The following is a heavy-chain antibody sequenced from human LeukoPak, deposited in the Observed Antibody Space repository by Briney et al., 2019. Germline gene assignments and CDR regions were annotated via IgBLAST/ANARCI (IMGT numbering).Heavy chain of an antibody. D-gene: IGHD6-13*01. V-gene: IGHV1-2*02. CDR3: ARGDSSSCYYFDC. J-gene: IGHJ4*02. Sequence: ASVQVSCKASGYIFTGYYMHWVRQAPGQGLEWMGWINPNSGATTYAQKFHGRATMTRDTSITTAYMELSRLRSDDTALYYCARGDSSSCYYFDCWGQGTLLTVSS. CDR1: GYIFTGYY. CDR2: INPNSGAT.